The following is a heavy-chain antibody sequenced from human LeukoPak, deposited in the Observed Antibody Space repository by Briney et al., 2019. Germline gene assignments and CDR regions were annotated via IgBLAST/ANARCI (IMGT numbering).Heavy chain of an antibody. D-gene: IGHD4-23*01. V-gene: IGHV1-18*01. Sequence: GASVKVSCKASGYTFTSYGISWVRQAPGQGLEWMGWISAYNGNTNYAQKLQGRVTMTTDTSTSTAYMELRSLRSDDPAVYYCARVQGPEFRTVACDYWGQGTLVTVSS. J-gene: IGHJ4*02. CDR3: ARVQGPEFRTVACDY. CDR2: ISAYNGNT. CDR1: GYTFTSYG.